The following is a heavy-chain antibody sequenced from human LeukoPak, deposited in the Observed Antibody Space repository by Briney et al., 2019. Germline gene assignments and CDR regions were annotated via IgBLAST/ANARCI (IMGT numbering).Heavy chain of an antibody. D-gene: IGHD6-13*01. CDR3: AREVAAAVLPNDAFDI. Sequence: TGGSLRLSCAASGFPFSSYEMNWVRQAPGKGLEWVSSISSSSSYIYYADSVKGRFTISRDNAKNSLYLQMNSLRAEDTAVYYCAREVAAAVLPNDAFDIWGQGTMVTVSS. CDR1: GFPFSSYE. V-gene: IGHV3-21*01. CDR2: ISSSSSYI. J-gene: IGHJ3*02.